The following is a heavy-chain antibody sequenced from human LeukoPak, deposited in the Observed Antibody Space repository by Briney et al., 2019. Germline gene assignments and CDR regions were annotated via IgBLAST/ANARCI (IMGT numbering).Heavy chain of an antibody. J-gene: IGHJ6*02. CDR1: GFTFSSYA. Sequence: GGSLRLSCAASGFTFSSYAMSWVRQAPGKGLEWVSAISGSGGSTYYADSVKGRFTISRDNSKNTLYLQMNSLRAEDTAVYYCARGRSNYYGMDVWGQGTTVTVSS. CDR3: ARGRSNYYGMDV. CDR2: ISGSGGST. D-gene: IGHD1-26*01. V-gene: IGHV3-23*01.